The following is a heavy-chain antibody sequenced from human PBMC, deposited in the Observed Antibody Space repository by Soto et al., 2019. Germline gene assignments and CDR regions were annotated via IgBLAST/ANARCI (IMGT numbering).Heavy chain of an antibody. CDR2: LDYSGSP. CDR1: GGSIRSDH. Sequence: SETLSLTCAVSGGSIRSDHWGWIRQPPGKGLEWIGYLDYSGSPKYNPSLKSRVTISMDTSKNQVSLTLNSVTAADTAVYFCATYFRGEGGRGYWGPGTQVTVSS. CDR3: ATYFRGEGGRGY. J-gene: IGHJ4*01. V-gene: IGHV4-59*08. D-gene: IGHD3-16*01.